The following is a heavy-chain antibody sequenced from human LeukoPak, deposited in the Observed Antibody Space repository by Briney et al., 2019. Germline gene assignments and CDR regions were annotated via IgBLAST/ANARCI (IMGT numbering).Heavy chain of an antibody. V-gene: IGHV3-23*01. D-gene: IGHD5-18*01. J-gene: IGHJ6*02. Sequence: GGSLRLSCAASGLTFSSYAMSWVRQAPGKGLEWVSAISGSGGSTYYADSVKGRFTISRDNSKNTLYLQMNSLRAEDTAVYYCAKGDTAMVGYYYGMDVWGQGTTVTVSS. CDR1: GLTFSSYA. CDR2: ISGSGGST. CDR3: AKGDTAMVGYYYGMDV.